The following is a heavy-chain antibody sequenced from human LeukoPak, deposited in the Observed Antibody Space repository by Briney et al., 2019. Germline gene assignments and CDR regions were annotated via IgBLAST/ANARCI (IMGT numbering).Heavy chain of an antibody. J-gene: IGHJ4*02. CDR3: AKDPGSGWYHSNYFDY. CDR1: GFTFSSYA. CDR2: LSGSGGST. V-gene: IGHV3-23*01. Sequence: GGSLRLSCAASGFTFSSYAMSWVRQAPGKGLEWVSALSGSGGSTYYADSVKGRFTISRDNSKNTLYLQMNSLRAEDTAVYYCAKDPGSGWYHSNYFDYWGQGTLVTVSS. D-gene: IGHD6-19*01.